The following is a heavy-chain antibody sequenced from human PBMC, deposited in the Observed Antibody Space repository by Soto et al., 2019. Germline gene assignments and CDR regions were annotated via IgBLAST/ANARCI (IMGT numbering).Heavy chain of an antibody. CDR2: IYSSGSA. CDR3: ARVVPVTQNPYYYGLDV. Sequence: QVQLQESGPGLVKPFETLSLTCTVSNGSIGGYYWSWIRQPAGKGLEWLGRIYSSGSASYSPSLRSRVTMSVDVSKRQFSLKMTTITAADTAIYYCARVVPVTQNPYYYGLDVWGRGTTVSVSS. J-gene: IGHJ6*01. CDR1: NGSIGGYY. V-gene: IGHV4-4*07.